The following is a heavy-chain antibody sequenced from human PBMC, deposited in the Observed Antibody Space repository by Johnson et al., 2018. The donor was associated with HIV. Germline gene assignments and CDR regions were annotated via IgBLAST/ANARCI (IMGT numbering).Heavy chain of an antibody. CDR1: GFTFDDYG. D-gene: IGHD2-2*03. CDR3: ARDHGYCSSTSCYGDDAFDI. CDR2: INWNGGST. Sequence: VQLVESGGGVVRPGGSLRLSCAASGFTFDDYGMSWVRQAPGKGLEWVSDINWNGGSTGYADSVKGRFTISRDNAKNSLYLQMNSLRAEDTAVYHCARDHGYCSSTSCYGDDAFDIWGQGTMVTVSS. J-gene: IGHJ3*02. V-gene: IGHV3-20*01.